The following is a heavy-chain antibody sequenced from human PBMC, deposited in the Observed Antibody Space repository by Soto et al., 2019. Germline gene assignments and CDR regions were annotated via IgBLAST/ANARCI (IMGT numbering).Heavy chain of an antibody. Sequence: QVQLVQSGAEVKEPGSSVRVSCKASGGTFDNFIMNWVRQTPGQGLEWMGGIVPMLGTPTYAEKFKGRVTISATGSTRTMYMKVTSLRSEDTAIYYSARTGTYSSSLSIYPCMDAWGQGTTVTGSS. CDR3: ARTGTYSSSLSIYPCMDA. J-gene: IGHJ6*02. CDR2: IVPMLGTP. D-gene: IGHD1-7*01. V-gene: IGHV1-69*01. CDR1: GGTFDNFI.